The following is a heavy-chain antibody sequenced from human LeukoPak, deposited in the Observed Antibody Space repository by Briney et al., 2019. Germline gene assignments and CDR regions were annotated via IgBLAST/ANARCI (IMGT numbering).Heavy chain of an antibody. CDR1: GYTFTGYY. D-gene: IGHD2-15*01. CDR3: ARDLYCSGGSCYNWFDP. CDR2: ISPNSGGT. Sequence: ASVKVSCKASGYTFTGYYMHWVRQAPGQGLEWMGWISPNSGGTNYAQKFQGRVTMTRDTSISTAYMELSRLRSDDTAVYYCARDLYCSGGSCYNWFDPWGQGTLVTVSS. V-gene: IGHV1-2*02. J-gene: IGHJ5*02.